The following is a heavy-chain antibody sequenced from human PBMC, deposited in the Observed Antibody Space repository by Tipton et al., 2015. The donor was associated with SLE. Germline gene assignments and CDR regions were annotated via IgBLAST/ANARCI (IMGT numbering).Heavy chain of an antibody. CDR2: MNPNSGNT. Sequence: QSGAEVKKPGASVKVSCKASGYTFTTYDINWVRQATGQGLEWMGWMNPNSGNTGYAQKFQGRVTITRNTSISTAYMELSSLRSEDTAVYYCARRHRSSTRGGDYDIWGQGKMVTVSS. V-gene: IGHV1-8*01. J-gene: IGHJ3*02. D-gene: IGHD2-2*01. CDR1: GYTFTTYD. CDR3: ARRHRSSTRGGDYDI.